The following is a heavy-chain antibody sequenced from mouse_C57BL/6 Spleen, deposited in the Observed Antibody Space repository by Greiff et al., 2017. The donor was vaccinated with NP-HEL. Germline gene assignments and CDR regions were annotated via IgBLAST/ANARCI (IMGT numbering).Heavy chain of an antibody. D-gene: IGHD4-1*01. Sequence: EVMLVESGGDLVKPGGSLKLSCAASGFTFSSYGMSWVRQTPDKRLEWVATISSGGSYTYYPDSVKGRFTISRDNAKNTLYLQMSSLKSEDTAMYYCASLNWDLYYFDYWGQGTTLTVSS. J-gene: IGHJ2*01. CDR1: GFTFSSYG. CDR3: ASLNWDLYYFDY. V-gene: IGHV5-6*01. CDR2: ISSGGSYT.